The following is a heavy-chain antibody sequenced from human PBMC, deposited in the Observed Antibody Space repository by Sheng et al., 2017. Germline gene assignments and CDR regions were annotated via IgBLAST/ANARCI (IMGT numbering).Heavy chain of an antibody. J-gene: IGHJ2*01. CDR2: IYSGGST. V-gene: IGHV3-53*01. CDR3: ARYVTITMVRGVIARPRYFDL. CDR1: GFTVSSNY. Sequence: EVQLVESGGGLIQPGGSLRLSCAASGFTVSSNYMSWVRQAPGKGLEWVSVIYSGGSTYYADSVKGRFTISRDNSKNTLYLQMNSLRAEDTAVYYCARYVTITMVRGVIARPRYFDLWGRGTLVTVSS. D-gene: IGHD3-10*01.